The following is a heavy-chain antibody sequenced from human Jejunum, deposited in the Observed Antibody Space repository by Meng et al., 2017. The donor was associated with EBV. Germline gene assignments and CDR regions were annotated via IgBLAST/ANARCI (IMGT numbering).Heavy chain of an antibody. CDR2: IYSEGTSA. Sequence: EVQLVESGGGLVQPGESVRLACAASGFTFSIYWMHWVRQVPGKGLVWVSRIYSEGTSATYADPVKGRFTISRDNAKNTLFLQMNSLSAEDTAVYYCAKSGLPGILAFDLWGLGTVVTVSS. V-gene: IGHV3-74*01. CDR1: GFTFSIYW. CDR3: AKSGLPGILAFDL. J-gene: IGHJ3*01. D-gene: IGHD3-10*01.